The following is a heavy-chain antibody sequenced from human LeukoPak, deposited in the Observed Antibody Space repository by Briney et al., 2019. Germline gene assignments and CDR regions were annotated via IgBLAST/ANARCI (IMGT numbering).Heavy chain of an antibody. CDR1: GFTFSSYA. D-gene: IGHD3-22*01. CDR3: AKDSVYYDSSGTFDY. CDR2: ISGSGGST. Sequence: GGSLRLSCAASGFTFSSYAMSWVRQAPGKGLEWVSAISGSGGSTYYADSVKGRFTISRDNSKNTLYLQMNSLRAEDTAVYYYAKDSVYYDSSGTFDYWGQGTLVTVSS. J-gene: IGHJ4*02. V-gene: IGHV3-23*01.